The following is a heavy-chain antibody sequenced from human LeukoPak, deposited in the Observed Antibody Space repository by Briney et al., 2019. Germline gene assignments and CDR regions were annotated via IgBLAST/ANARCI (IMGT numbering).Heavy chain of an antibody. CDR2: IKQDGSEK. D-gene: IGHD3-10*01. Sequence: GRSLRLSCTASGFTLSAYWMSWVRPAPGKGLEWVANIKQDGSEKNYVDSVKGRFTVSKDNARNSLFRQLNRLRTQDTAVSYGARGRISMVRGLIGVTHFDSWGQGTLATVSS. J-gene: IGHJ4*02. CDR1: GFTLSAYW. CDR3: ARGRISMVRGLIGVTHFDS. V-gene: IGHV3-7*01.